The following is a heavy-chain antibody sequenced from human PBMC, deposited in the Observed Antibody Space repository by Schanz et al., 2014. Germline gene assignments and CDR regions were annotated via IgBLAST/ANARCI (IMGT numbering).Heavy chain of an antibody. D-gene: IGHD5-12*01. V-gene: IGHV3-23*04. Sequence: EVQVVESGGGFVQPGGSLRLSCAASGFTFSSYVMNWVRQAPGRGLEWVSFISASGDSTSYADSVKGRFIISRDSSKNTLFLQMNSLRAEDTAVYFCARDGGRDGYNLAFDVWGQGTLVTVSS. CDR2: ISASGDST. J-gene: IGHJ3*01. CDR3: ARDGGRDGYNLAFDV. CDR1: GFTFSSYV.